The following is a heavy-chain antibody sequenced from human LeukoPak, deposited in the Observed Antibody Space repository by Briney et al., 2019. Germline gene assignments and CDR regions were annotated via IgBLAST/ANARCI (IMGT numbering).Heavy chain of an antibody. V-gene: IGHV4-39*07. J-gene: IGHJ4*02. Sequence: PSETLSLTCTVSGGSISSRPYYWGWVRQPPGKGLEWIGTISYSGTTYYSPSLKSRVTISLDTSKNQFSLKLSSVTAADTAVYYCARAGEYCSSTSCYGAEWDQRRMFDYWGQGTLVTVSS. CDR2: ISYSGTT. D-gene: IGHD2-2*01. CDR1: GGSISSRPYY. CDR3: ARAGEYCSSTSCYGAEWDQRRMFDY.